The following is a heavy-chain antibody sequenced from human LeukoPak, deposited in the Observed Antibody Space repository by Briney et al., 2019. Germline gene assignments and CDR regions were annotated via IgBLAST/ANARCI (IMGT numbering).Heavy chain of an antibody. D-gene: IGHD3-10*01. CDR2: INPNSGGT. CDR1: GYTLTELS. Sequence: ASVKVSRKVSGYTLTELSMHWVRQAPGQGLEWMGWINPNSGGTNYAQKFQGRVTMTRDTSISTAYMELSRLRSDDTAVYYCARSMVRGVIGYFDYWGQGTLVTVSS. V-gene: IGHV1-2*02. J-gene: IGHJ4*02. CDR3: ARSMVRGVIGYFDY.